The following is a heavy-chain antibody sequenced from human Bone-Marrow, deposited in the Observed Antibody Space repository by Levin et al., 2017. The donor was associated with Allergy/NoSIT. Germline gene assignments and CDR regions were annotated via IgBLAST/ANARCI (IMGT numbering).Heavy chain of an antibody. J-gene: IGHJ4*02. CDR1: GYRFTDYA. CDR3: GRDRQGMDS. V-gene: IGHV1-3*01. D-gene: IGHD3-10*01. Sequence: ASVKVSCQASGYRFTDYAMYWVRQAPGQTFEWMGWINPGTGNLKYSQKFEDRVTIIRDVSATTVYMELTSLRSEDTAVYYCGRDRQGMDSWGQGTLVTVSS. CDR2: INPGTGNL.